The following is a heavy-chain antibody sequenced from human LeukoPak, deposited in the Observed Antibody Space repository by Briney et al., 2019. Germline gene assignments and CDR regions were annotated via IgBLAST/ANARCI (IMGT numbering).Heavy chain of an antibody. J-gene: IGHJ4*02. Sequence: ASVKVSCKASGYTFTSYGISWVRQAPGQGLEWMGWISAYNGNTNYAQKLQGRVTMTTDTSTSTAYMELRSLRSDDTAVYYCARDEAQYSSGWYYFDYWGQGTLVTVSS. V-gene: IGHV1-18*01. CDR3: ARDEAQYSSGWYYFDY. CDR2: ISAYNGNT. D-gene: IGHD6-19*01. CDR1: GYTFTSYG.